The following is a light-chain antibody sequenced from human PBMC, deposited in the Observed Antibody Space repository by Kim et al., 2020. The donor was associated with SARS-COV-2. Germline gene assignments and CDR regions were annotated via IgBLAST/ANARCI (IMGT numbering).Light chain of an antibody. V-gene: IGLV3-1*01. J-gene: IGLJ3*02. CDR3: QAWDSSTWV. CDR1: KLGDKY. Sequence: GAPGQTASITCSGDKLGDKYACWYQQKPGQAPVLVIYQDSKRPSGIPERFSGSNSGNTATLTISGTQAMDEADYYCQAWDSSTWVFGGGTQLTVL. CDR2: QDS.